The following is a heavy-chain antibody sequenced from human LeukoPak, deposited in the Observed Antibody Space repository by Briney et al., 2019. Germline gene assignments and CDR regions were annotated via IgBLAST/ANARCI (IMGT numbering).Heavy chain of an antibody. V-gene: IGHV4-39*01. Sequence: SETLSLTCTVSGVSISSSNSYWGWIRQPPGKGLEWIGSIYYSGNTYYNASLKSQVSISIDTSKNQFSLRLTSVTVADTAVYYCARQAGSGLFILPGGQGTLVTVSS. CDR2: IYYSGNT. J-gene: IGHJ4*02. CDR3: ARQAGSGLFILP. D-gene: IGHD3/OR15-3a*01. CDR1: GVSISSSNSY.